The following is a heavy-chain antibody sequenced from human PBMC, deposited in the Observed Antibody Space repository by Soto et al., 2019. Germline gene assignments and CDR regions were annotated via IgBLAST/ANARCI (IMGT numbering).Heavy chain of an antibody. J-gene: IGHJ4*02. Sequence: SETLSLTCTVSGGSISSYYWSWIRQPPGKGLEWIGYIYYSGSTNYNPSLKSRVTISVDTSKNQFSLKLSSVTAADTAVYYCAREVRDGYNYYYFDHWGQGTLVTVSS. CDR1: GGSISSYY. D-gene: IGHD5-12*01. CDR2: IYYSGST. V-gene: IGHV4-59*01. CDR3: AREVRDGYNYYYFDH.